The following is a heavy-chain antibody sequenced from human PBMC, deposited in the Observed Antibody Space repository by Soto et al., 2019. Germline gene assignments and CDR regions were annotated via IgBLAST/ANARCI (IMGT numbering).Heavy chain of an antibody. CDR3: ASDRGFDY. CDR1: GFTFSNYW. D-gene: IGHD3-10*01. Sequence: PGGSLRLSCAASGFTFSNYWMSWVRQAPGQGLEWVANINGDGSEKYYVDSVKGRFTISRDNAKNTLYLQMNSLRAEDTAVYYCASDRGFDYWGQGTPVTASS. J-gene: IGHJ4*02. CDR2: INGDGSEK. V-gene: IGHV3-7*03.